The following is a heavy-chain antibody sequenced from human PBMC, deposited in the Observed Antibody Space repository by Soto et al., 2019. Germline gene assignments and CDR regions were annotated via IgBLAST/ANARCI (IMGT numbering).Heavy chain of an antibody. CDR1: GYTFTSYA. V-gene: IGHV1-3*01. CDR3: ARTFWYSSGWYYFDY. D-gene: IGHD6-19*01. CDR2: INAGNGNT. J-gene: IGHJ4*02. Sequence: ASVKVSCKASGYTFTSYAMHWVRQAPGQRLEWMGWINAGNGNTKYSQKFQGRVTITRDTSASTAYMELSSLRSEDTAVYYFARTFWYSSGWYYFDYWGQGTLVTVSS.